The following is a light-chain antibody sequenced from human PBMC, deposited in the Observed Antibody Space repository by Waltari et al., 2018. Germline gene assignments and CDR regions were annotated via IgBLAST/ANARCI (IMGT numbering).Light chain of an antibody. CDR2: RDS. CDR1: NLGSKS. CDR3: QVWDNGTGKV. J-gene: IGLJ3*02. Sequence: SYALSQPLAVSVALGQTARITCGGDNLGSKSVKWFHQRPGQAPVLVIYRDSLRPSGISERFSGANSGTRATLTISRSQVGDEGDYLCQVWDNGTGKVFGGGTKLTVL. V-gene: IGLV3-9*01.